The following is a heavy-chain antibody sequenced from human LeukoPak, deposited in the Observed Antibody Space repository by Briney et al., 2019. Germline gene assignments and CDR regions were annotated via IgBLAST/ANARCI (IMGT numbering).Heavy chain of an antibody. CDR3: AREGLEEYFQH. CDR2: IYYSGST. D-gene: IGHD5-24*01. CDR1: GGSINSYY. J-gene: IGHJ1*01. Sequence: SETLSLTCSVSGGSINSYYWSWIRQPPGKGLEWIGYIYYSGSTYYNPSLKSRVTISVDTSKNQFSLKLSSVTAADTAVYYCAREGLEEYFQHWGQGTLVTVSS. V-gene: IGHV4-30-4*01.